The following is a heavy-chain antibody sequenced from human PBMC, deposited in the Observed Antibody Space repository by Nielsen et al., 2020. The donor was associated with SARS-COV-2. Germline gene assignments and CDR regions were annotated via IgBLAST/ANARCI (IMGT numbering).Heavy chain of an antibody. CDR2: INAGNGNT. V-gene: IGHV1-3*01. J-gene: IGHJ6*02. Sequence: ASVKVSCKASVYTFTSYAMHWVRQAPGQRLEWMGWINAGNGNTKYSQKFQGRVTITRDTSASTAYMELSSLRSEDTAVYYCARDWVTAVAGTPSRGMDVWGQGTTVTVSS. CDR3: ARDWVTAVAGTPSRGMDV. D-gene: IGHD6-19*01. CDR1: VYTFTSYA.